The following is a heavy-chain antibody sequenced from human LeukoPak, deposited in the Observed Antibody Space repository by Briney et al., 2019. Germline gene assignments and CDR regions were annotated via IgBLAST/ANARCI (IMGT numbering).Heavy chain of an antibody. J-gene: IGHJ6*03. CDR1: GFTFSSYW. CDR3: AKGPSYYYYYMDV. V-gene: IGHV3-7*01. Sequence: GSLRLSCAASGFTFSSYWMSWVRQAPGKGLEWVANIKQDGSEKYYVDSVKGRFTISRDNAKNSLYLQMNSLRAEDTAVYYCAKGPSYYYYYMDVWGKGTTVTVSS. CDR2: IKQDGSEK.